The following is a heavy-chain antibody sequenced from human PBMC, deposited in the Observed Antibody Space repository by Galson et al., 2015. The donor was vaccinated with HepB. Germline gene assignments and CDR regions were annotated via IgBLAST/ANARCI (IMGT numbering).Heavy chain of an antibody. D-gene: IGHD1-14*01. CDR2: INPNSGGT. CDR3: ATGAGAFDI. CDR1: GSTFTGYY. J-gene: IGHJ3*02. Sequence: SVTVSCKASGSTFTGYYMHWVRQAPGQGLEWMGWINPNSGGTNYAQKFQGRVTMTEDTSTDTAYMELSSLRSEDTAVYYCATGAGAFDIWGQGTMVTVSS. V-gene: IGHV1-2*02.